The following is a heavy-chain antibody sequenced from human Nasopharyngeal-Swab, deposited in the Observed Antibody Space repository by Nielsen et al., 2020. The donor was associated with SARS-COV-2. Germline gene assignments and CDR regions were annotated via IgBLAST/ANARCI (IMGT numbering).Heavy chain of an antibody. CDR2: ITYDGSNK. V-gene: IGHV3-30-3*01. J-gene: IGHJ4*02. CDR3: ASTPLDSSGYYYAFHY. Sequence: GESLKISCAASGSTFSRYTMHWVRQAPGKGLEWVAVITYDGSNKYYADSVKGRFTISRDISKNTLYLQMNSLRAADTAVFYCASTPLDSSGYYYAFHYWGRGTLVTVSS. D-gene: IGHD3-22*01. CDR1: GSTFSRYT.